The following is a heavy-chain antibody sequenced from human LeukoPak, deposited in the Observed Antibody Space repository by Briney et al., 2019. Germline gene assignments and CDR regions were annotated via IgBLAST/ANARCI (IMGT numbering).Heavy chain of an antibody. CDR1: GASINNNF. Sequence: SETLSLTCTVSGASINNNFWTWIRQPPGKGLEWIGYIYSSGSANYNPSLKSRVIISRDTSKNQISLNLTSVTAADTAVYYCARGGYYGSGSDDAFDIWGQGTMVTVSS. J-gene: IGHJ3*02. CDR2: IYSSGSA. D-gene: IGHD3-10*01. CDR3: ARGGYYGSGSDDAFDI. V-gene: IGHV4-59*01.